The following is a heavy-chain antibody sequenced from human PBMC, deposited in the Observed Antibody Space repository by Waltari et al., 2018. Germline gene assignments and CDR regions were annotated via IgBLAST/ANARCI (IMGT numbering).Heavy chain of an antibody. J-gene: IGHJ6*02. CDR1: GGSFSGYY. CDR2: INHAGNR. V-gene: IGHV4-34*02. CDR3: VRLEDCSGPGGNCYSGDSFALDV. Sequence: QVQLQQWGAGQLQPSETLSLTCAVYGGSFSGYYWGWIRQPPGKGLGWIGEINHAGNRNYNPSLRSRVTMLIDTSRSQFSLKVNSVTAADTAVYYCVRLEDCSGPGGNCYSGDSFALDVWGQGTTVTVSS. D-gene: IGHD2-15*01.